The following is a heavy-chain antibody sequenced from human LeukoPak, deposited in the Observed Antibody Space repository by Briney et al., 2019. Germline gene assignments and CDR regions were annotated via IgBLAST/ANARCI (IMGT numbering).Heavy chain of an antibody. CDR1: GYTFTGHY. Sequence: ASVKVSCKASGYTFTGHYMYWVRQAPGQGREWMGWINPNSGETNYAQKFQGRVTMTRDTSISTAYMDLNRLTSDDTAVYYCARRLTTSQDLDYWGQGTLVTVSS. CDR3: ARRLTTSQDLDY. V-gene: IGHV1-2*02. D-gene: IGHD2-2*01. J-gene: IGHJ4*02. CDR2: INPNSGET.